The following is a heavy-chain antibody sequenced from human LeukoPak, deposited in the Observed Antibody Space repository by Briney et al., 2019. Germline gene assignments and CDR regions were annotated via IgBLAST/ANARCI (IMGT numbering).Heavy chain of an antibody. J-gene: IGHJ4*02. CDR3: ARVGYNWNDEVGY. V-gene: IGHV1-18*04. D-gene: IGHD1-1*01. Sequence: GASVKVSCKASGYTFTGYFVHWVRQAPGQGLEWMGWISAYNGNTNYAQKLQGRVTMTTDTSTSTAYMELRSLRSDDTAVYYCARVGYNWNDEVGYWGQGTLVTVSS. CDR1: GYTFTGYF. CDR2: ISAYNGNT.